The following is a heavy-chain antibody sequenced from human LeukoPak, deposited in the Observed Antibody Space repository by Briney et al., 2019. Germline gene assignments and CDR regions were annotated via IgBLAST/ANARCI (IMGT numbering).Heavy chain of an antibody. J-gene: IGHJ3*02. Sequence: GGSLRLSCAASGFTFSSYSMNWVRQAPGKGLEWVSSISSSSSYIYYADSVKGRFTISRDNAKNSLYLQMNSLRAEDTAVYYCARFAGAPPDAFDIWGQGTMVTVSS. V-gene: IGHV3-21*01. D-gene: IGHD7-27*01. CDR3: ARFAGAPPDAFDI. CDR1: GFTFSSYS. CDR2: ISSSSSYI.